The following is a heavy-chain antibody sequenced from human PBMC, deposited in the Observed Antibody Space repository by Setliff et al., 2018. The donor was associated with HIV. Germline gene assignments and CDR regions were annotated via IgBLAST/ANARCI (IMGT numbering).Heavy chain of an antibody. CDR1: GLRVSDAW. D-gene: IGHD3-22*01. CDR2: IKSETDGGTT. J-gene: IGHJ4*02. V-gene: IGHV3-15*01. Sequence: AGGSLRLSCAVSGLRVSDAWLSWVRQAPGKGLEWLARIKSETDGGTTDYAAPVKGRFTILGDDSKNMLYLEMSNLQTEDTAMYYCTHMGHYFDGTGYNRMYYFDYWGQGALVTVSS. CDR3: THMGHYFDGTGYNRMYYFDY.